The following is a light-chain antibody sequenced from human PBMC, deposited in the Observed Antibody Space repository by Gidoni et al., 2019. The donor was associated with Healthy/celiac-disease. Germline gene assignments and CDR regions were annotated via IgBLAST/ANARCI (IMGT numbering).Light chain of an antibody. CDR1: QSVLYSSNNKNY. V-gene: IGKV4-1*01. J-gene: IGKJ5*01. CDR2: WAS. Sequence: DIVMTQSQDPLAVSLGERATINCKASQSVLYSSNNKNYLAWYQQKPGQPPKLLIYWASTRESGVPDRFSGSGSGTDFTLTISSLQAEDVAVYYCQQYYSTPPITFGQGTRLEIK. CDR3: QQYYSTPPIT.